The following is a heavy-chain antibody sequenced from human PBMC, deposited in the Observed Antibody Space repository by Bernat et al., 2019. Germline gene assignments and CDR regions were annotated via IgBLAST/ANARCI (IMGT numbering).Heavy chain of an antibody. V-gene: IGHV4-39*02. CDR2: VYYSGSA. CDR1: GGSISSSSAY. D-gene: IGHD5-24*01. CDR3: ARDLGGGEEIP. J-gene: IGHJ5*02. Sequence: QLHLQESGPGLVKPSETLSLICTVSGGSISSSSAYWGWIRQPPEKGLEWIGSVYYSGSAYYNPSLKSRVTISIDTSKNQFSLKLSSVTAADTAVYYCARDLGGGEEIPWGQGTLVTVSS.